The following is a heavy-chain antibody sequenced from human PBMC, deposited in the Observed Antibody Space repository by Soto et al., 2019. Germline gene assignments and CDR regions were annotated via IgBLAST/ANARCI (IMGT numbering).Heavy chain of an antibody. V-gene: IGHV5-10-1*01. J-gene: IGHJ5*02. Sequence: GESLKISCKGSGYSFTSYCISWVRQMPGKGLQWMGRIDPTDSYTSYSPSFQGHVTISADKSVSTVYPQWSSLRASDTATYYCARHPYGSGGSGNWFDPWGQGTLVTVSS. CDR2: IDPTDSYT. CDR3: ARHPYGSGGSGNWFDP. CDR1: GYSFTSYC. D-gene: IGHD3-10*01.